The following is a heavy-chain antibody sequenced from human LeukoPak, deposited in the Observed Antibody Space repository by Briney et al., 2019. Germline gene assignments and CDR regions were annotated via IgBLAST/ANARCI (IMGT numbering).Heavy chain of an antibody. V-gene: IGHV3-23*01. D-gene: IGHD3-9*01. CDR2: ISGSGSST. J-gene: IGHJ4*02. CDR3: AKDERYYDSLTGYSALGH. Sequence: GGSLRLSCAASGFTFSSYAMNWVRQAPGKGLEWVSAISGSGSSTYYADSVKGRFTISRDNSKSTLYLQMNSLRAEDTAVYYCAKDERYYDSLTGYSALGHWGQGTLVTVSS. CDR1: GFTFSSYA.